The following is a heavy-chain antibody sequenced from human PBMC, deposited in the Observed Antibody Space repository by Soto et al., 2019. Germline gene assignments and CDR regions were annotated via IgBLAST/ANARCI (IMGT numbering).Heavy chain of an antibody. J-gene: IGHJ6*02. Sequence: HPGGSLRLSCAASGFTFSSYWMSWVRQAPGKGLEWVANIKQDGSEKYYVDSVKGRFTISRDNAKNSLYLQMNSLRAEDTAVYYCARKGYSYGYYYYYGMDVWGQGTTVTVSS. V-gene: IGHV3-7*03. CDR2: IKQDGSEK. D-gene: IGHD5-18*01. CDR3: ARKGYSYGYYYYYGMDV. CDR1: GFTFSSYW.